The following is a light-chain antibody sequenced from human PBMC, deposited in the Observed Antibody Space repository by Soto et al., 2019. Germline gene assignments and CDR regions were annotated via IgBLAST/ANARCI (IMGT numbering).Light chain of an antibody. CDR3: QQYAS. CDR2: GAS. V-gene: IGKV3-15*01. CDR1: QSVSTY. J-gene: IGKJ1*01. Sequence: EIVLTQPPATLSLSPGERATLSCRASQSVSTYLAWYQQRPGQAPRLLIYGASTGATGLPARFSGSGSGTEFTLTINSLQAEDCAVYYCQQYASFGQGTKVDIK.